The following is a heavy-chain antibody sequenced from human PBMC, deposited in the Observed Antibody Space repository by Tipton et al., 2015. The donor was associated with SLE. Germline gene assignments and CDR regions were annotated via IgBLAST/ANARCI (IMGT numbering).Heavy chain of an antibody. V-gene: IGHV1-18*01. D-gene: IGHD4-17*01. J-gene: IGHJ4*02. CDR2: ISAYNGNT. Sequence: QSGAEVKKPGSSVKVSCKASGGSFSSYSISWVRQAPGQGLEWMGGISAYNGNTNYAQKLQGRVTMTTDTSTSTAYMELRSLRSDDTAVYYCALGNTTTGPFDYWGQGTLVTVSS. CDR3: ALGNTTTGPFDY. CDR1: GGSFSSYS.